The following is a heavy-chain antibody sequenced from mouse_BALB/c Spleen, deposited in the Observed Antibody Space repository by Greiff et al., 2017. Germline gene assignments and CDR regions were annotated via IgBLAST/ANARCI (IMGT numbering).Heavy chain of an antibody. CDR2: ISYDGSN. J-gene: IGHJ4*01. CDR1: GYSITSGYY. V-gene: IGHV3-6*02. D-gene: IGHD1-1*01. CDR3: ARVTTVVGHAMDY. Sequence: EESGPGLVKPSQSLSLTCSVTGYSITSGYYWNWIRQFPGNKLEWMGYISYDGSNNYNPSLKNRISITRDTSKNQFFLKLNSVTTEDTATYYCARVTTVVGHAMDYWGQGTSVTVSS.